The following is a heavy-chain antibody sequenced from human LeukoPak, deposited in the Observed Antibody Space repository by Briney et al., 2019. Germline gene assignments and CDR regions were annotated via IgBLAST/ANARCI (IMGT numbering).Heavy chain of an antibody. D-gene: IGHD3-10*01. V-gene: IGHV5-51*01. CDR3: ARTERNYYASGSPLGGAFDI. CDR1: GYSFTNYW. CDR2: FYPGDSDT. Sequence: GESLKISCKGSGYSFTNYWIGWVRQMPGKGLEWMGIFYPGDSDTRYSPSFQGQVTISADKSISTAYLQWSSLEASDTAMYYCARTERNYYASGSPLGGAFDIWGQGTMVTVSS. J-gene: IGHJ3*02.